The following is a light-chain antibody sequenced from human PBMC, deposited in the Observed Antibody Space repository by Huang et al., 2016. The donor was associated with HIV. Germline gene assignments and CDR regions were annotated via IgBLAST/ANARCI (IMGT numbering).Light chain of an antibody. CDR3: QQYSTLART. Sequence: EIVLTQSPGTLSLSPGERATLSCRASQSVAGAYLAWYQQKPGQAPRLLIYGASGRATGIPDRFSGSGSGTDFTLSISRLEPEDFAVYYCQQYSTLARTFGQGTKV. CDR2: GAS. J-gene: IGKJ1*01. V-gene: IGKV3-20*01. CDR1: QSVAGAY.